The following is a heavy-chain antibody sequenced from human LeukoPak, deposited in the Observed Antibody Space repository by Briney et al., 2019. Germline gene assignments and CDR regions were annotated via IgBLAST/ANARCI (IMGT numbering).Heavy chain of an antibody. CDR3: ARVVGYYYYYYMDV. D-gene: IGHD2-15*01. J-gene: IGHJ6*03. CDR1: GGSISSYY. CDR2: IYYSGST. V-gene: IGHV4-59*01. Sequence: SETLSLTCTVSGGSISSYYWSWTRQPPGKGLEWIGYIYYSGSTNYNPSLKSRVTISVDTSKNQFSLKLSSVTAADTAVCYCARVVGYYYYYYMDVWGKGTTVTVSS.